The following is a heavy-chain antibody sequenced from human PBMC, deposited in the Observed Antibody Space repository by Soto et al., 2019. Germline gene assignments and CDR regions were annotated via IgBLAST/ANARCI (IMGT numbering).Heavy chain of an antibody. CDR2: INYSGST. CDR3: ARRLYYDSSGFEGGGMDV. CDR1: GGSFSGYY. V-gene: IGHV4-34*01. Sequence: SETLSLTCAVYGGSFSGYYWSWIRRPPGKGLEWIGEINYSGSTYYNPSLKSRVTISVDTSKNQLSLKLSSVTAADTAVYYCARRLYYDSSGFEGGGMDVWGQGTTVTVSS. J-gene: IGHJ6*02. D-gene: IGHD3-22*01.